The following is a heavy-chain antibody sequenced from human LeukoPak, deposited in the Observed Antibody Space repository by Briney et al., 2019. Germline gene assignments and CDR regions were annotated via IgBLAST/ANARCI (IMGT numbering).Heavy chain of an antibody. V-gene: IGHV3-7*03. CDR1: GFTFSNYW. D-gene: IGHD1-14*01. Sequence: GGSLRLSCAASGFTFSNYWMSWVRQAPGKGLEWVANIKQDGSEKYYVDSVKGRFTISRDNAKNSLYLQMNSLRAEDTAVYYCARRTIRVVYYYYMDVWGKGTTVTVSS. CDR2: IKQDGSEK. CDR3: ARRTIRVVYYYYMDV. J-gene: IGHJ6*03.